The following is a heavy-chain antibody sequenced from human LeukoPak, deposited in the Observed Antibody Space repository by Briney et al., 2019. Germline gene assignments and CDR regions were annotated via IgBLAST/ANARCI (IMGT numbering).Heavy chain of an antibody. Sequence: GGSLRLPCAASGFTFSDYSMNWVRQAPGKGLEWVSYIDGSGDTIYYADSVKGRFTISRDNAKNSLDLQMNSLRDEDTAVYYCSRRFDCWGQGTLVTVSS. V-gene: IGHV3-48*02. J-gene: IGHJ4*02. CDR2: IDGSGDTI. CDR3: SRRFDC. CDR1: GFTFSDYS.